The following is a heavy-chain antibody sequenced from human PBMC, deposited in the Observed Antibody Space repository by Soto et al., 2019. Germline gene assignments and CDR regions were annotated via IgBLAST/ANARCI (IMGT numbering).Heavy chain of an antibody. CDR2: ISSTSSYI. CDR3: AREEVGLTRSY. V-gene: IGHV3-21*01. CDR1: GFTFSSYS. Sequence: EVQLVESGGGLVKPGGSLRLSCAASGFTFSSYSMNWVRQAPGKGPEWVSSISSTSSYIYYADSVKGRFTISRDNAKNSLYLQMNSLRAEDTAVYYCAREEVGLTRSYWGQGTLVTVSS. D-gene: IGHD1-26*01. J-gene: IGHJ4*02.